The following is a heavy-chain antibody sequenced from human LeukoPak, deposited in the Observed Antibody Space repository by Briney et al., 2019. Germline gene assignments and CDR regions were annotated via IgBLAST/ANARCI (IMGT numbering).Heavy chain of an antibody. D-gene: IGHD3-3*01. Sequence: GGSLRLSCAASGFTFSSYWMSWVRQAPGKGLEWVANIKQDGSENYYVDSVKGRFTISRDNAKNSLYLQMNSLRAEDTAVYYCARDGTTYYDFWSGYSDYWGQGTLVTVSS. V-gene: IGHV3-7*01. CDR3: ARDGTTYYDFWSGYSDY. CDR2: IKQDGSEN. J-gene: IGHJ4*02. CDR1: GFTFSSYW.